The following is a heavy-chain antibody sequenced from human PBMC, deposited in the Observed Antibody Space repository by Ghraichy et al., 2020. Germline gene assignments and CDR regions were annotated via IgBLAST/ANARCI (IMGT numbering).Heavy chain of an antibody. V-gene: IGHV3-48*02. D-gene: IGHD1-1*01. J-gene: IGHJ3*02. CDR1: GFTFSSYS. Sequence: GESLNISCVASGFTFSSYSMNWVRQAPGKGLEWVSYISSSSSTIYYADSVKGRFTISRDNAKNSLYLQMNSLRDEDTAVYYCARDSRVLSLPSARTIDIWGEGRRVTVYS. CDR3: ARDSRVLSLPSARTIDI. CDR2: ISSSSSTI.